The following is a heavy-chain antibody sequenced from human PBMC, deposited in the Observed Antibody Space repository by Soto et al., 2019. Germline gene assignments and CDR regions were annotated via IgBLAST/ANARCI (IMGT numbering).Heavy chain of an antibody. CDR2: ILYDGSDK. Sequence: GGSLRLSCAASGFTFSSYGMHWVRQAPGKGLEWVTGILYDGSDKYYADSVKGRFTISRENSKNTLYLQMNSLRTEDSAVYYCAKAGGGFGDFVHHWGQGTPVTVSS. D-gene: IGHD3-10*01. CDR3: AKAGGGFGDFVHH. V-gene: IGHV3-30*18. J-gene: IGHJ4*02. CDR1: GFTFSSYG.